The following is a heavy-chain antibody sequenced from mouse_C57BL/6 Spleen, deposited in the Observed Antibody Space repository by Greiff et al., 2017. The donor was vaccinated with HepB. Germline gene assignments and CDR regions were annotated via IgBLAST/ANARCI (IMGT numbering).Heavy chain of an antibody. CDR2: INPGSGGT. J-gene: IGHJ4*01. CDR3: ARWLLDAMDY. D-gene: IGHD2-3*01. CDR1: GYAFTNYL. V-gene: IGHV1-54*01. Sequence: QVQLQQSGAELVRPGTSVKVSCKASGYAFTNYLIEWVKQRPGQGLEWIGVINPGSGGTNYNEKFKGKATLTADKSYSTAYMQLSSLTSEDSTVYFCARWLLDAMDYWGQGTSVTVSS.